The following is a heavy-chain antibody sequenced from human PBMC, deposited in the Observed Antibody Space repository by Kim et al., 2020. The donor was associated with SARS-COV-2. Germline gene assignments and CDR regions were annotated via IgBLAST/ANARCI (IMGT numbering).Heavy chain of an antibody. D-gene: IGHD5-12*01. Sequence: GGSLRLSCAASGFTFSTYSMNWVRQAPGKGLEWVSFITSSGTTIYYADSVRGRFTISRDNAKNSLYLQMDSLRAEDTAVYYCARDNGGYSAYDGVDYWGQGTLVTVSS. CDR2: ITSSGTTI. CDR3: ARDNGGYSAYDGVDY. J-gene: IGHJ4*02. V-gene: IGHV3-48*04. CDR1: GFTFSTYS.